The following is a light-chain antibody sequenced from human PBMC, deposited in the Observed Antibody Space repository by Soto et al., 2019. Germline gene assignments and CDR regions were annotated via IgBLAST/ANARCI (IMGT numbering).Light chain of an antibody. Sequence: QSVLTQPPSVSAAPGQKVTISCSGSSSNIGRTSVSWYQQLPETAPRLLIYENNKRPSGIPDRFSGSKSGTSATLVITGLQTGDEADYFCGTWDSNPSADIFGTGTKVTVL. J-gene: IGLJ1*01. V-gene: IGLV1-51*02. CDR2: ENN. CDR1: SSNIGRTS. CDR3: GTWDSNPSADI.